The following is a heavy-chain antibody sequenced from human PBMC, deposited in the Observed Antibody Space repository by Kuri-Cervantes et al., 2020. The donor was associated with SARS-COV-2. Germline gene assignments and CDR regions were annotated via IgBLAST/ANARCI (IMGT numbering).Heavy chain of an antibody. CDR3: ARIRSYYDSSGYANDD. CDR1: GFSLSNARMG. Sequence: PTLVKPTETLTLACTVSGFSLSNARMGVSWIRQPPGKALEWLAHIFSNDEKSYSTSLKSRLTISKDTSKSQVVLTMTNMDPVDTATYYCARIRSYYDSSGYANDDWGQGTLVTVSS. CDR2: IFSNDEK. J-gene: IGHJ4*02. V-gene: IGHV2-26*01. D-gene: IGHD3-22*01.